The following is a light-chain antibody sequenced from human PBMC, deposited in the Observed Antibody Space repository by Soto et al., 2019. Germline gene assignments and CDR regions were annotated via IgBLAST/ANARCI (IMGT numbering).Light chain of an antibody. V-gene: IGKV1-5*03. Sequence: DIQMTQYPSTLSGSVGDRVTITCGASQTISSWLAWYQQKPGKAPKLLIYKASTLKSGVPSRLSGSGSGTDFTLTISSLQPEDFAVYYCQQNYNWPLTFGGGTKVDIK. CDR3: QQNYNWPLT. CDR2: KAS. J-gene: IGKJ4*01. CDR1: QTISSW.